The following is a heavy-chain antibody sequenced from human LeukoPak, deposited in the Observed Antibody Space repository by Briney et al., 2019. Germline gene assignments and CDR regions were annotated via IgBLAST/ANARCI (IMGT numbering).Heavy chain of an antibody. CDR2: ISWNSGSI. D-gene: IGHD3-9*01. CDR1: GFTFDDYA. Sequence: GGSLILSCAASGFTFDDYAMHWVRQAPGKGLEWVSGISWNSGSIGYADSVKGRFTISRDNAKHSLYLQMNSLRAEDTALFFCKKKTGYDILTGQYYFDYWGQGTLVTVSS. V-gene: IGHV3-9*01. CDR3: KKKTGYDILTGQYYFDY. J-gene: IGHJ4*02.